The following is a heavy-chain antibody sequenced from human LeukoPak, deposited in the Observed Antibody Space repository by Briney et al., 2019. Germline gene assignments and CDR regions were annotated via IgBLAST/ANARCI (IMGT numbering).Heavy chain of an antibody. CDR1: GYSFTNYW. J-gene: IGHJ5*02. V-gene: IGHV5-10-1*01. CDR3: AKAAASLDWFDP. Sequence: GESLRISCKGSGYSFTNYWISWVRQLPGKGLVWMGTIDPSDSYTNYSPSFQGHVTISADKSISTAYLQWSSLKASDTAIYYCAKAAASLDWFDPWGQGTLVFVSS. CDR2: IDPSDSYT. D-gene: IGHD6-13*01.